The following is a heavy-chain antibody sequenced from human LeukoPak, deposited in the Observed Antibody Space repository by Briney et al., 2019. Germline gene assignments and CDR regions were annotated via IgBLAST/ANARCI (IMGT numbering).Heavy chain of an antibody. CDR1: GFTFSSYS. V-gene: IGHV3-21*01. J-gene: IGHJ3*02. CDR3: ARGESGRYSYAFDI. D-gene: IGHD1-26*01. Sequence: GGSLRLSCAASGFTFSSYSMNWVRQAPGKGLEWVSSIISSSSYIYYADSAKGRFTFSRDNAKNSLYLQLNSRRDEDTVMYDCARGESGRYSYAFDIWGQGTMVTVSS. CDR2: IISSSSYI.